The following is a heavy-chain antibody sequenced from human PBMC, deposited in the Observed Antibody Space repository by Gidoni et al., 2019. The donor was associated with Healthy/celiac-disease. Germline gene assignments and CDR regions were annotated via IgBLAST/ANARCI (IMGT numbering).Heavy chain of an antibody. V-gene: IGHV3-48*03. CDR1: GFTFSSYE. CDR2: ISSSGSTI. CDR3: ARGRWELLTFDY. D-gene: IGHD1-26*01. J-gene: IGHJ4*02. Sequence: EVQLVESGGGLVQPGGSLRLSCAASGFTFSSYEMNWVRQAPGKGLEWVSYISSSGSTIYYADSVKGRFTISRDNAKNSLYLQMNSLRAEDTAVYYCARGRWELLTFDYWGQGTLVTVSS.